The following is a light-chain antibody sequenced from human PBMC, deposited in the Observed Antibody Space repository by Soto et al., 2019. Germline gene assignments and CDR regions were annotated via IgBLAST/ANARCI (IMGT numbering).Light chain of an antibody. CDR1: TSDVGGYNY. CDR3: CSYAGSSSTFV. CDR2: DVI. Sequence: QSALTQPRSVSGSPGQSVTISCTGSTSDVGGYNYVSWYQHHPGKAPKLIIYDVIQRPSGVPDRFSGSKSGNTASLTISGPQADDEADYYCCSYAGSSSTFVFGGGTKRTVL. J-gene: IGLJ2*01. V-gene: IGLV2-11*01.